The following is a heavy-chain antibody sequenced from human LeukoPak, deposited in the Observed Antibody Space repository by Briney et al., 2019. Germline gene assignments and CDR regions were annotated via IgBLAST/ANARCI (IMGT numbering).Heavy chain of an antibody. CDR2: ISYDGSNK. J-gene: IGHJ5*02. CDR1: GFTFSSYA. CDR3: ATGVTPAAIVP. D-gene: IGHD2-2*01. V-gene: IGHV3-30-3*01. Sequence: PGGSLRLSCAASGFTFSSYAMHWVRQAPGKGLEWVAVISYDGSNKYYADSVKGRFTISRDNSKNTLYLQMNSLRAEDTAVYYCATGVTPAAIVPWGQGTLVTVSS.